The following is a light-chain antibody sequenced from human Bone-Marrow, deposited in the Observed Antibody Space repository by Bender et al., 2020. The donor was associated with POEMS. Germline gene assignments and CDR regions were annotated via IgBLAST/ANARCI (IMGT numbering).Light chain of an antibody. V-gene: IGLV2-23*02. CDR3: CSYAGGSPAV. J-gene: IGLJ7*01. CDR1: SSDVGSYNF. CDR2: EVS. Sequence: QSALTQPASVSGSPGQSITISCTGTSSDVGSYNFVSWYQQHPGKAPKLMIYEVSKRPSGISDRFSASKSGNTASLTISGLQAEDEADYYCCSYAGGSPAVFGGGTQLTVL.